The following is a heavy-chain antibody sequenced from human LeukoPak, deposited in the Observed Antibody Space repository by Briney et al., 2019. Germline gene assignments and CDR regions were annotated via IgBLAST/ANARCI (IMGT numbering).Heavy chain of an antibody. Sequence: GGSLRLSCAASGFTFDDYAMHWVRQAPGKGLEWVSLISGDGGSTYSADSVKGGFTISKNNSKNSRYLQRNSLRTEDTALYYCAKGPKYSSGWYYYYYYMDVWGKGTTVTVSS. V-gene: IGHV3-43*02. J-gene: IGHJ6*03. CDR1: GFTFDDYA. CDR3: AKGPKYSSGWYYYYYYMDV. D-gene: IGHD6-19*01. CDR2: ISGDGGST.